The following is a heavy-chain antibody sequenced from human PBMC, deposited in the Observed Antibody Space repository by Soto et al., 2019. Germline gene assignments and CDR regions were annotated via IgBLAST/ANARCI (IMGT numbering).Heavy chain of an antibody. J-gene: IGHJ6*02. CDR3: ARHETVNREYYYGMDV. D-gene: IGHD4-4*01. V-gene: IGHV5-51*01. Sequence: PGESLKISCRGSGYRFISYWIAWVRQMPGQGLEWMGIIYPGDSETGYSPSFQGQVTISADKSINTAYLQWSSLKASDSATYYCARHETVNREYYYGMDVWGQGTTVTVSS. CDR1: GYRFISYW. CDR2: IYPGDSET.